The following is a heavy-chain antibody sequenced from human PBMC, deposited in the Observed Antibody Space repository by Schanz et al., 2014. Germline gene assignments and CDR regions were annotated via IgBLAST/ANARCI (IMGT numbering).Heavy chain of an antibody. CDR3: VREGSTTPVAGLRSFDWLGRFDY. D-gene: IGHD3-9*01. CDR1: GFTFSSYA. CDR2: ISGSGGST. V-gene: IGHV3-23*04. J-gene: IGHJ4*02. Sequence: EVELVESGGGLVQPGGSLRLSCAASGFTFSSYAMSWVRQAPGKGLEWVSAISGSGGSTYYADSVKGRFTISRDNSKNTLYLQMNGLKTEDTAMYYCVREGSTTPVAGLRSFDWLGRFDYWGQGALVTVSS.